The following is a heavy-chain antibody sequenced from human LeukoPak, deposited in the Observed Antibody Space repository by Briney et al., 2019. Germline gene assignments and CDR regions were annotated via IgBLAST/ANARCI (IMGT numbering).Heavy chain of an antibody. V-gene: IGHV3-7*03. J-gene: IGHJ4*02. CDR2: VNQGGTGK. CDR3: ARDLEAGGWDY. Sequence: GGSLRLSCAASGFSFSSQWMSWVRQAPGKGLEWVAIVNQGGTGKYYVDSVKGRFTISRDNAENSLYLQMNSLRAEDTALYHCARDLEAGGWDYWGQGTLVTVSS. D-gene: IGHD2-15*01. CDR1: GFSFSSQW.